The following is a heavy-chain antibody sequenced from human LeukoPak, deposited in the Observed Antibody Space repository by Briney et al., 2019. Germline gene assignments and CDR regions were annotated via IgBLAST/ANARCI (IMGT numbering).Heavy chain of an antibody. D-gene: IGHD3-10*01. CDR3: ARHLSYYYGSGSYYNSYYYYMDV. CDR2: INHSGST. J-gene: IGHJ6*03. CDR1: GGSFSGYY. V-gene: IGHV4-34*01. Sequence: SETLSLTCAVYGGSFSGYYWSWIRQPPGKGLEWIGEINHSGSTNYNPSLKSRVTISVDTSKNQFSLKLSSVTAADTAVYYCARHLSYYYGSGSYYNSYYYYMDVWGKGTTVTISS.